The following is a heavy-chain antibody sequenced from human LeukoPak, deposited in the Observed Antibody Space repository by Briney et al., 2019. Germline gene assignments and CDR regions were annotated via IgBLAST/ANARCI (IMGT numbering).Heavy chain of an antibody. CDR2: ISYDGSNK. Sequence: GGSLRLSCAASGFTFSSYGMHWVRQAPGKGLEWVAVISYDGSNKYYADSVKGRFTISRDNSKNTLYLQMNSLRAEDTAVYYCAKDTYDYVWGSYQDPFDYWGQGTLVTASS. CDR1: GFTFSSYG. V-gene: IGHV3-30*18. J-gene: IGHJ4*02. CDR3: AKDTYDYVWGSYQDPFDY. D-gene: IGHD3-16*02.